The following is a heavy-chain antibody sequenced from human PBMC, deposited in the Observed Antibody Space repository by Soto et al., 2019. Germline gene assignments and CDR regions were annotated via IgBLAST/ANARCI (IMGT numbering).Heavy chain of an antibody. J-gene: IGHJ5*02. CDR2: FDPEDGET. CDR3: ATEYYYGSGSYYPYNRFDP. Sequence: ASVKVSCKVSGYTLTELSMHWVRQAPGKGLEWMGGFDPEDGETIYAQKFQGRVTMTEDTSTDTAYMELSSLRSEDTAVYYCATEYYYGSGSYYPYNRFDPWGQGTLVTVSS. CDR1: GYTLTELS. D-gene: IGHD3-10*01. V-gene: IGHV1-24*01.